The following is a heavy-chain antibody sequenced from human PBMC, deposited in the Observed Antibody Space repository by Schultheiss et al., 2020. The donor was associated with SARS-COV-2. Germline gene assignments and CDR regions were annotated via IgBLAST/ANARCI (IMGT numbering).Heavy chain of an antibody. V-gene: IGHV1-2*02. CDR2: ISAYNGNT. Sequence: ASVKVSCKASGYTFTGYYMHWVRQAPGQGLEWMGWISAYNGNTNYAQKLQGRVTMTRDTSISTAYMELSRLRSDDTAVYYCASAQLVGYGMDVWGQGTTVTVSS. J-gene: IGHJ6*02. CDR3: ASAQLVGYGMDV. CDR1: GYTFTGYY. D-gene: IGHD6-6*01.